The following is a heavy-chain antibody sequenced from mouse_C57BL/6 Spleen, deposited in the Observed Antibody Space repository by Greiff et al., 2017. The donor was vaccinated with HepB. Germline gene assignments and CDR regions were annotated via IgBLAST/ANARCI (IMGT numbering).Heavy chain of an antibody. V-gene: IGHV5-12*01. CDR2: ISNGGGST. CDR1: GFNFSDYY. Sequence: DVKLVESGGGLVQPGGSLKLSCAASGFNFSDYYMYWVRQTPEKRLEWVAYISNGGGSTYYPDTVKGRFTISRDNAKNTLYLQMSRLKSEDTAMYYCARHMDYWGQGSSFTVSS. CDR3: ARHMDY. J-gene: IGHJ4*01.